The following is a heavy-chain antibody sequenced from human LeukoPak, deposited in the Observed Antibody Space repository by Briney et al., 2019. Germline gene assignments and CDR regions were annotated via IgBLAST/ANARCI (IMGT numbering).Heavy chain of an antibody. CDR2: IYSGGST. J-gene: IGHJ4*02. V-gene: IGHV3-66*02. Sequence: PGGSLRLSCAASGFTVSSNYMSWVRQAPGKGLGWVSVIYSGGSTYYADSVKGRYTISRDNSKNTLYLQMNSLRAEDTAVYYCARDAENGYSGYDWWGQGTLVTVSS. D-gene: IGHD5-12*01. CDR3: ARDAENGYSGYDW. CDR1: GFTVSSNY.